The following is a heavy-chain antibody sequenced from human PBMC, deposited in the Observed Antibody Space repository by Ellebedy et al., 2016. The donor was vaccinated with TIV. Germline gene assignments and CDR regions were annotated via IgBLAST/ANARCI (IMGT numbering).Heavy chain of an antibody. Sequence: PGGSLRPSCAASGLTFKSYWMTWVRQAPGRGLELVAYINQDGIQKYYVDSVKGRFTISLDNANNSLYLQIDSLRAEDTAVYYCARDRRGPRVLWRADAYYVGMDVWGQGTTVTVSS. CDR1: GLTFKSYW. D-gene: IGHD2-21*01. CDR2: INQDGIQK. V-gene: IGHV3-7*03. CDR3: ARDRRGPRVLWRADAYYVGMDV. J-gene: IGHJ6*02.